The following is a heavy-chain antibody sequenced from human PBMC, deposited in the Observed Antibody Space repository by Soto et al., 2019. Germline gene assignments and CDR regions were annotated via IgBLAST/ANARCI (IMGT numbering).Heavy chain of an antibody. V-gene: IGHV3-23*03. J-gene: IGHJ3*02. CDR2: IDWSGVDL. D-gene: IGHD1-26*01. Sequence: QPGGSLRLSCVASGLTFRNFAMTWVRQAPGRGLAWVSSIDWSGVDLYYADSVKGRLTISRDNSKSTMSLQMSSLRADDTAVYYWAKDRVQSNNVWDPLYIWGQGTMVTVSS. CDR1: GLTFRNFA. CDR3: AKDRVQSNNVWDPLYI.